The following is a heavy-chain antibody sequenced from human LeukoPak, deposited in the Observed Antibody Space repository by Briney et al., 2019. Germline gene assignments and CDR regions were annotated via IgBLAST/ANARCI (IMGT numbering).Heavy chain of an antibody. CDR3: AKMEVATIPGGGEDY. CDR2: ISGSGGST. J-gene: IGHJ4*02. Sequence: RSGGSLRLSCAASGFTFSSYAMSWVRQAPGKGLEWVSAISGSGGSTYYADSVKGRFTISRDNSKNTLYLQMNSLRAEDTAVYYCAKMEVATIPGGGEDYWGQGTLVTVSS. D-gene: IGHD5-12*01. V-gene: IGHV3-23*01. CDR1: GFTFSSYA.